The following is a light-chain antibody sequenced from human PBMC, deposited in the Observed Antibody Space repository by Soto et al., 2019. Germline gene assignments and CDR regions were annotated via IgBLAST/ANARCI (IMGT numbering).Light chain of an antibody. CDR3: CSSGGSPTYV. Sequence: QSVLTQPASVSGSPGQSITISSTGTSSNVGSYKLVSWYQQHPGKAPKLMIFEVNKRPSVVSNRFSGSKSGNTASLTISGLKVEDEDDYYCCSSGGSPTYVFGTGTKGTVL. V-gene: IGLV2-23*02. J-gene: IGLJ1*01. CDR1: SSNVGSYKL. CDR2: EVN.